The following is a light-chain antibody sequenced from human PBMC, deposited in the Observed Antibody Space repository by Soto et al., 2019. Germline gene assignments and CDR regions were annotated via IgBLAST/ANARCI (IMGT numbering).Light chain of an antibody. J-gene: IGKJ1*01. CDR2: GAS. V-gene: IGKV1-39*01. CDR1: QSICSR. Sequence: DIQMTHSPSSLSASVGDRVTLTCRASQSICSRLDWYQQRAGKAPKLLISGASSVDRGVPSRFSGSGSGTDSTLTSSSLQPEYFATYCRQQSYSTPRTFGQGTKVEIK. CDR3: QQSYSTPRT.